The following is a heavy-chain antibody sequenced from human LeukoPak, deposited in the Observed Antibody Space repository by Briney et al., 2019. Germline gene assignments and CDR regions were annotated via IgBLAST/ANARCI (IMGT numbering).Heavy chain of an antibody. CDR3: AREAGYSSSWYAPRY. V-gene: IGHV3-30-3*01. CDR1: GFTFSSYA. D-gene: IGHD6-13*01. J-gene: IGHJ4*02. Sequence: PGGSLRLSCAASGFTFSSYAMHWVRQAPGKGLEWVAVIPYDGSNKYNADSVKGRFTISRDNSKNTLYLQMNSLRTEDTAVYYCAREAGYSSSWYAPRYWGQGTLVIVSS. CDR2: IPYDGSNK.